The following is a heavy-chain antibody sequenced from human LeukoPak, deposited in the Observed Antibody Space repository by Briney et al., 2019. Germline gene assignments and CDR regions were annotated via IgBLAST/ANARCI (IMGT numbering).Heavy chain of an antibody. J-gene: IGHJ1*01. CDR1: GFTFSSYE. D-gene: IGHD6-13*01. CDR3: ARPSRPYRSSEYFQH. V-gene: IGHV3-48*03. Sequence: GGSLRLSCAASGFTFSSYEMNWVRQVPGKGLEWISYISSSGSTIYFADSVKGRFTISRDNAKNSLYLQMDSLRAEDTAVYYCARPSRPYRSSEYFQHWGQGTLVIVSS. CDR2: ISSSGSTI.